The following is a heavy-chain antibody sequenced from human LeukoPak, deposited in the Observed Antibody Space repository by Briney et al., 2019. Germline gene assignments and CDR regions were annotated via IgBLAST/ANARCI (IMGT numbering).Heavy chain of an antibody. CDR3: ARVTNRGYCSGGSCYFDS. CDR2: INHGGST. CDR1: GESFSGYY. D-gene: IGHD2-15*01. J-gene: IGHJ4*02. Sequence: PSETLSLTCAVYGESFSGYYWTWIRQPPGKGLEWIGEINHGGSTNYNPSLKSRITISVDTSKNQFSLKLNSVTAADTAVYYCARVTNRGYCSGGSCYFDSWGQGTLVTVSS. V-gene: IGHV4-34*01.